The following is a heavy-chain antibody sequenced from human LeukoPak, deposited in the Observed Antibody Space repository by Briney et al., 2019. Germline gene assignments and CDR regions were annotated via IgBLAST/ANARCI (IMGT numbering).Heavy chain of an antibody. D-gene: IGHD3-10*01. CDR1: GYSISSGYY. CDR2: IYHSGSS. V-gene: IGHV4-38-2*01. CDR3: ARNYGSGSYPF. Sequence: SETLSLTCAVSGYSISSGYYWGWIRQPPGKGLEWIGSIYHSGSSDCNPSLKSRVTISVDTSKNQFSLKLNSVTAADTAVYFCARNYGSGSYPFWGQGTLVTVSS. J-gene: IGHJ4*02.